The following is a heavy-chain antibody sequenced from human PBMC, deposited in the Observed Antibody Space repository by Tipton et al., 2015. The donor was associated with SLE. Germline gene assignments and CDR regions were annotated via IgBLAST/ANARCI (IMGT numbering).Heavy chain of an antibody. D-gene: IGHD2-21*01. CDR2: IYSKGST. CDR1: GVSISSGSYY. J-gene: IGHJ6*02. Sequence: TLSLTCTVSGVSISSGSYYWTWIRQPAGKGLEWIGRIYSKGSTNSNPSHKSRVTISVDPSKNQFSLNVSSVTAADTATYYCARGTNTWRTYYYFYYLDVWGQGTTVTISS. V-gene: IGHV4-61*02. CDR3: ARGTNTWRTYYYFYYLDV.